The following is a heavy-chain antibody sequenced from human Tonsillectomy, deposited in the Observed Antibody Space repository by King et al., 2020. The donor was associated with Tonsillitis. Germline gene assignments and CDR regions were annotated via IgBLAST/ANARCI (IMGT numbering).Heavy chain of an antibody. Sequence: VQLVESGGGVVQPGGSLRLSCAASGFTFSSYGMHWVRQAPGKGLEWVAFIRYDGSNKYYADSVKGRFTISRDNSKNTLYLQMNSLRAEDTAVYYCAKDERYSSGWYGDYYYYGMDGWGQGTTVTVSS. D-gene: IGHD6-19*01. CDR2: IRYDGSNK. CDR3: AKDERYSSGWYGDYYYYGMDG. V-gene: IGHV3-30*02. CDR1: GFTFSSYG. J-gene: IGHJ6*02.